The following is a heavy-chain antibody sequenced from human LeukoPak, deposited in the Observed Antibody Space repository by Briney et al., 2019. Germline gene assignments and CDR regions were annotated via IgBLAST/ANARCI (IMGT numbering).Heavy chain of an antibody. J-gene: IGHJ6*03. V-gene: IGHV4-59*01. CDR1: GYSITSSYY. CDR3: ARVLRYYYYMDV. Sequence: PSETLSLTCAVSGYSITSSYYWSWIRQPPGKGLEWIGYIYYSGSTNYNPSLKSRVTISVDTSKNQFSLKLSSVTAADTAVYYCARVLRYYYYMDVWGKGTTVTVSS. CDR2: IYYSGST.